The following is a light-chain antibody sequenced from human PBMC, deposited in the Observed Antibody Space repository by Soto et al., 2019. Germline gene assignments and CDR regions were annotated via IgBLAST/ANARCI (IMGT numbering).Light chain of an antibody. J-gene: IGKJ5*01. CDR1: QSLLQSNGYSY. CDR3: MQPVQIPVT. V-gene: IGKV2-28*01. CDR2: MGS. Sequence: EIVLTQSPLSLPVTLGEPASISCRSSQSLLQSNGYSYLDWYLQKPGQSPQILIYMGSNRASGVPDRFSGSGSGTDFTLKISRVEAEDVGVYYCMQPVQIPVTFGQGTRLEIK.